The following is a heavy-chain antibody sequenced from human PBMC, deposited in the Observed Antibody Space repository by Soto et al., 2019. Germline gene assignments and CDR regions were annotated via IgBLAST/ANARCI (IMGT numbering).Heavy chain of an antibody. CDR1: GFTFSSYA. Sequence: EVQLLESGGGLVQPGGSLRLSCAASGFTFSSYAMSWVRQAPGKGLEWVSAISGSGGSTYYADSVKGRFTISRDNSKNTVYLQMNSLRAEDMAVYYCASYKWHYGSNPYDYWGQGTLVTVSS. D-gene: IGHD1-7*01. CDR2: ISGSGGST. V-gene: IGHV3-23*01. J-gene: IGHJ4*02. CDR3: ASYKWHYGSNPYDY.